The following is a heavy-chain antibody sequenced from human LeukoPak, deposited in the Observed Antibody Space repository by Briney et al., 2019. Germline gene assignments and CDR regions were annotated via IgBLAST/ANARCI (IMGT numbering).Heavy chain of an antibody. D-gene: IGHD2-2*02. CDR3: ARDVSRDVGCYTT. CDR1: GFTFSSYA. CDR2: ISSSGKYI. Sequence: KTGGSLRLSCAASGFTFSSYAMSWVRQAPGKGLEWVSSISSSGKYIYYPDSMKGRFTISRDNAKNSVYLQMNSLRAEDTAVYHCARDVSRDVGCYTTWGQGTLVTVSS. J-gene: IGHJ4*02. V-gene: IGHV3-21*01.